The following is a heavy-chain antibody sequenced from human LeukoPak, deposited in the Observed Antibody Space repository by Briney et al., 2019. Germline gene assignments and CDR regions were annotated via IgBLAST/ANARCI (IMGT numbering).Heavy chain of an antibody. D-gene: IGHD6-13*01. CDR2: IKQDGSEK. CDR3: ARARYSSSWYFYYYYYGMDV. V-gene: IGHV3-7*01. J-gene: IGHJ6*02. Sequence: PGGSLRLSCAASGLTFSSYWMSWVRQAPGKGLEWVANIKQDGSEKYYVDSVKGRFTISRDNAKNSLYLQMNSLRAEDTAVYYCARARYSSSWYFYYYYYGMDVWGQGTTVTVSS. CDR1: GLTFSSYW.